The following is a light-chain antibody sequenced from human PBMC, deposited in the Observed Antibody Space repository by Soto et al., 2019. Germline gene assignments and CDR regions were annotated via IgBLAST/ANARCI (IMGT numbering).Light chain of an antibody. J-gene: IGKJ1*01. V-gene: IGKV3-20*01. CDR3: QQYVSSPRT. CDR1: QSISDT. Sequence: EIVLTQSPGTLSLTQGERATLSCRASQSISDTLAWYQQKPGQAPRLLIHGASTRAPGFPARFSGSGSGTDFTLTISRLEPEDFALYYCQQYVSSPRTFGQGTKV. CDR2: GAS.